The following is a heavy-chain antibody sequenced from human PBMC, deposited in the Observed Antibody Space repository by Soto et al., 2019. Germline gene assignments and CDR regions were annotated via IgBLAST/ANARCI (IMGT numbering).Heavy chain of an antibody. CDR2: IWYDGSNK. Sequence: PGGSLRLSCAASGFTFSSYGMHWVRQAPGKGLEWVAVIWYDGSNKYYADPVKGRFTISRDNSKNTLYLQMNSLRAEDTAVYYCARAPPLNYYDSSGPGDYWGQGTLVTVS. V-gene: IGHV3-33*01. J-gene: IGHJ4*02. CDR1: GFTFSSYG. D-gene: IGHD3-22*01. CDR3: ARAPPLNYYDSSGPGDY.